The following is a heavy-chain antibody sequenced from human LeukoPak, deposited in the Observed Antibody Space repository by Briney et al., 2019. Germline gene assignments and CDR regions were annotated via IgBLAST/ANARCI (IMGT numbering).Heavy chain of an antibody. CDR1: GYSFTSYW. J-gene: IGHJ4*02. Sequence: GESLKISCKGSGYSFTSYWIGWVRQMPGKGLEWMGIIYPGDSDTRYSPSFQGQVTISADKSISTAYLQWSGLKASDTAMYYCAIFALGYSSSLSYWGQGTLVTVSS. V-gene: IGHV5-51*01. D-gene: IGHD6-13*01. CDR2: IYPGDSDT. CDR3: AIFALGYSSSLSY.